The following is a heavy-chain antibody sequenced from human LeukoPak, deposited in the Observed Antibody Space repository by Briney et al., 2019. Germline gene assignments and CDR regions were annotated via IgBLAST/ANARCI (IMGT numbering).Heavy chain of an antibody. CDR3: ARNGNYDTLTGYYTNSHFDY. V-gene: IGHV3-48*03. D-gene: IGHD3-9*01. J-gene: IGHJ4*02. CDR1: GFTFSSYE. CDR2: ISSSGDTI. Sequence: PGGSLRLSCAASGFTFSSYEMNWVRQAPGKGLEWVAHISSSGDTIFYADSMKGRFTISRDNAKNSLYLQMNSLRAEDTAVYYCARNGNYDTLTGYYTNSHFDYWGQGTLVTVSS.